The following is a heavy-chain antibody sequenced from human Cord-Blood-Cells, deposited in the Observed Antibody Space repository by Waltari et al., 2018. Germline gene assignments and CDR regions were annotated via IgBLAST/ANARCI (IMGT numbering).Heavy chain of an antibody. CDR1: GYTFTGYY. Sequence: QVQLVQSGAAVKKPGASVKVSCKASGYTFTGYYMHWLRQAPGQGLEWMGWINPNSGGTNYAQKFQGRVTMTRDTSISTAYMELSRLRSDDTAVYYCARDGALLGIGHYFDYWGQGTLVTVSS. V-gene: IGHV1-2*02. D-gene: IGHD7-27*01. J-gene: IGHJ4*02. CDR3: ARDGALLGIGHYFDY. CDR2: INPNSGGT.